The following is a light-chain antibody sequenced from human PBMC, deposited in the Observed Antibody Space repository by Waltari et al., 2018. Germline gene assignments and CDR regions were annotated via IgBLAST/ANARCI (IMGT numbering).Light chain of an antibody. CDR3: CSYAGSGTLDVV. Sequence: QSALTQPASVSGSPGQSITISCTGASSDFGSYNLVSWYQQHPGKAPKVMIYEVTKRPVGVSDRFSGSRSVNTASLTISGLQPEDEADYYCCSYAGSGTLDVVFGGGTKLTVL. V-gene: IGLV2-23*02. CDR1: SSDFGSYNL. CDR2: EVT. J-gene: IGLJ2*01.